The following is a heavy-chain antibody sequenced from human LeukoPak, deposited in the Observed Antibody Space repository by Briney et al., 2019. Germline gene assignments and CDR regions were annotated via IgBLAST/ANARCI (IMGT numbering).Heavy chain of an antibody. V-gene: IGHV3-64D*06. CDR3: VKDRFGVLAY. D-gene: IGHD3-16*01. Sequence: GGSLRLSCSASGFIFSSYAMHWVRQAPGKGLEYVSAISSNGGGTYYADSVKGRFTISRDNSKNTLYLQMSSLRAEDTAVYYCVKDRFGVLAYWGQGTLVTVSS. J-gene: IGHJ4*02. CDR1: GFIFSSYA. CDR2: ISSNGGGT.